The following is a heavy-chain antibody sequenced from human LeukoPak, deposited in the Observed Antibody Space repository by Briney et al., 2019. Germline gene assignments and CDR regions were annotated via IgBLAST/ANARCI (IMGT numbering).Heavy chain of an antibody. CDR2: ISSSSSYT. D-gene: IGHD3-16*02. CDR3: ARGGGSYLLDY. CDR1: GFIFSDYY. J-gene: IGHJ4*02. V-gene: IGHV3-11*06. Sequence: GGSLRLSCAASGFIFSDYYMGWIRQAPGKGLEWVSYISSSSSYTNYADSVRGRFSISRDIAKKSLYLQMNSLRAEDTAVYYCARGGGSYLLDYWGQGTLVTVSS.